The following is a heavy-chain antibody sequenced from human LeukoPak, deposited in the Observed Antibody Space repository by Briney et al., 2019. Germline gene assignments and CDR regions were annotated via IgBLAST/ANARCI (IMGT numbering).Heavy chain of an antibody. D-gene: IGHD3-10*01. J-gene: IGHJ4*02. CDR3: ARRRGLSRGLYYFDY. CDR1: GGSISSGGYY. Sequence: PSETLSLTCTVSGGSISSGGYYWSWIRQPPGKGLEWIGYIYHSGSTYYNPSLKSRVTISVDRSKNQFSLKLSSVTAADTAVYYCARRRGLSRGLYYFDYWGQGTLVTVSS. CDR2: IYHSGST. V-gene: IGHV4-30-2*01.